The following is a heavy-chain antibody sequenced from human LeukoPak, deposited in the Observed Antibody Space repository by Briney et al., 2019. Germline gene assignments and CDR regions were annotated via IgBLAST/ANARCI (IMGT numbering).Heavy chain of an antibody. V-gene: IGHV4-59*01. CDR2: FYNNGSS. D-gene: IGHD3-16*01. CDR3: TRGAGWLIDY. Sequence: PSETLSLTCTVSGGSISDYYRGWIRQPPGKGLEWIGYFYNNGSSTYNPSLKSRVTISVDTSKEQFSLKVNSVTAADTAVYYCTRGAGWLIDYWGQGILVTVSS. CDR1: GGSISDYY. J-gene: IGHJ4*02.